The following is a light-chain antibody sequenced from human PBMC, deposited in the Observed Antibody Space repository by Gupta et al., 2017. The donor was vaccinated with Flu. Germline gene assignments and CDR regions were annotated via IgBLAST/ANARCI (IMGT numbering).Light chain of an antibody. Sequence: VLTQSPATLSLSPGDRATLSCRASQYVRSDLAWYQQKPDQAPRLIIFDASHRAAGIPARFSGSGSGTLFTLTISSLEPEDFAVYYCQQRYDSWTFGQGTTVEIK. J-gene: IGKJ1*01. V-gene: IGKV3-11*01. CDR1: QYVRSD. CDR2: DAS. CDR3: QQRYDSWT.